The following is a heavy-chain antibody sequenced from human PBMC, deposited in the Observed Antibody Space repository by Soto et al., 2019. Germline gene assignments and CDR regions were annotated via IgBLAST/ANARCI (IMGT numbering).Heavy chain of an antibody. CDR1: GGILSNYV. J-gene: IGHJ4*02. D-gene: IGHD1-26*01. CDR2: IIPLSGTA. CDR3: ATEGFSGSYHAY. V-gene: IGHV1-69*01. Sequence: QVQLVQAGAEVKKPGSSVKVSCKASGGILSNYVIAWVRQAPGQGLEWMVGIIPLSGTAKYAQKFQGRVTITADESSNTAYMDLSSLRSDDTAFYYCATEGFSGSYHAYWGQGTLVTVSS.